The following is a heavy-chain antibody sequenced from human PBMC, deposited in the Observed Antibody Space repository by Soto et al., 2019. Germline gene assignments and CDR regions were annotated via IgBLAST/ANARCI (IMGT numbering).Heavy chain of an antibody. V-gene: IGHV1-18*01. D-gene: IGHD6-6*01. CDR1: GYTFTSYG. J-gene: IGHJ4*02. CDR2: ISAYNGNT. CDR3: ARVSSITARPDFDY. Sequence: VKVSCKASGYTFTSYGISWVRQAPGQGLEWMGWISAYNGNTNYAQKLQGRVTMTTDTSTSTAYMELRSLRSDDTAMYYCARVSSITARPDFDYWGQGTLVTVSS.